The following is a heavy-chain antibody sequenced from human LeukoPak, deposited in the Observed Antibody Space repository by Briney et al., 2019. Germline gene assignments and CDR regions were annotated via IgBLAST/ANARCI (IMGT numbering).Heavy chain of an antibody. J-gene: IGHJ6*03. Sequence: RGSLRLSCAAYEFSFSFYEMNWVRQAPGKGLEWVSYISSSGSTIYYADSVKGRFTISRDNAKNSLYLQMNSLRAEDTAVYYCARRTKYSYGHSNYYYMDVWGKGTTVTISS. CDR2: ISSSGSTI. CDR1: EFSFSFYE. CDR3: ARRTKYSYGHSNYYYMDV. V-gene: IGHV3-48*03. D-gene: IGHD5-18*01.